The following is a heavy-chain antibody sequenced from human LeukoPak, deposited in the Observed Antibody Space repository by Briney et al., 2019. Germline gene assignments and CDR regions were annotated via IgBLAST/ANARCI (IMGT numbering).Heavy chain of an antibody. CDR1: GGSISSGGYS. CDR2: IYHSGST. D-gene: IGHD6-13*01. Sequence: MASETLSLTCAVSGGSISSGGYSWSWIRQPPGKGLEWIGYIYHSGSTYYNPSLKSRVTISVDRSKNQFSLKLSSVTAADTAVYYCARGSDSSSWFSYWGQGTLVTVSS. V-gene: IGHV4-30-2*01. CDR3: ARGSDSSSWFSY. J-gene: IGHJ4*02.